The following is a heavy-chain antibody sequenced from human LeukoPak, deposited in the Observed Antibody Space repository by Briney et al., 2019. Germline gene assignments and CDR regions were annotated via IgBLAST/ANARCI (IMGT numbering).Heavy chain of an antibody. CDR2: SGHGGDT. D-gene: IGHD6-19*01. V-gene: IGHV3-23*01. J-gene: IGHJ4*02. Sequence: GGSLRLSCAASGFTFSTYAMYWVRQAPGKGLEWVSASGHGGDTYYADSVKGRFTISRDISKNTLYLQMNSLRTEDTAVYYCAKGSPQYYFDYWGQGTLVTVSS. CDR3: AKGSPQYYFDY. CDR1: GFTFSTYA.